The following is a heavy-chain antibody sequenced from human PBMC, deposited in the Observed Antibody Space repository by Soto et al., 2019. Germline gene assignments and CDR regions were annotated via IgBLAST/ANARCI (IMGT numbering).Heavy chain of an antibody. CDR1: GDSISSYY. Sequence: PSETLSLTRTVSGDSISSYYSSWIRQPPGKGLEWIGYIYYSGSTNYNPSLKSRVTISVDTSKNQFSLKVSSVTAADTAVYYCARRWGTSFDFWGQGTLVTVSS. CDR3: ARRWGTSFDF. V-gene: IGHV4-59*01. D-gene: IGHD7-27*01. CDR2: IYYSGST. J-gene: IGHJ4*02.